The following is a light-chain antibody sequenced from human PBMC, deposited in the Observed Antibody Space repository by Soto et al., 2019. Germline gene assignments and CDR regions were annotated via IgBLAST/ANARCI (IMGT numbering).Light chain of an antibody. Sequence: EIVLTQSPATLPLSPGERATLSCRASQSVSSYLAWYQQKPGQAPRLLIYHASNRATVIPARFSGSGSGTDFTRTISSLEPEDFTVYYCQQRSKWPPYTFGQGTKLEIK. J-gene: IGKJ2*01. V-gene: IGKV3-11*01. CDR2: HAS. CDR3: QQRSKWPPYT. CDR1: QSVSSY.